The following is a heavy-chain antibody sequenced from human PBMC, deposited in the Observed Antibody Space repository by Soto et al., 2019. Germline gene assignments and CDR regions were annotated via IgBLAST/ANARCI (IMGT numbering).Heavy chain of an antibody. CDR3: ARGQLVLIYYGMDV. CDR1: GFTFSRYE. Sequence: GGSLRLSCAASGFTFSRYEMNWVRQAPGKGLEWVSYISSSGSTIYYADSVKGRFTISRDNAKNSLYLQMNSLRAEDTAVYYCARGQLVLIYYGMDVWGQGTTVTVSS. CDR2: ISSSGSTI. D-gene: IGHD6-13*01. V-gene: IGHV3-48*03. J-gene: IGHJ6*02.